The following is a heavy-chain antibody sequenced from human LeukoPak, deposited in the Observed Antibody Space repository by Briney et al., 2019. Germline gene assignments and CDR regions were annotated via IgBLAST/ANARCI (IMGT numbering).Heavy chain of an antibody. D-gene: IGHD3-9*01. CDR3: ATGPYYDILTGYYIGGD. CDR2: FDPEDGET. Sequence: EASVKVSCKVSGYTLTELSMHWVRQAPGKGLEWMGGFDPEDGETIYAQKFQGRVTMTEDTSTDTAYMELSSLRSEDTAVYYCATGPYYDILTGYYIGGDWGQGTLVTVSS. CDR1: GYTLTELS. J-gene: IGHJ4*02. V-gene: IGHV1-24*01.